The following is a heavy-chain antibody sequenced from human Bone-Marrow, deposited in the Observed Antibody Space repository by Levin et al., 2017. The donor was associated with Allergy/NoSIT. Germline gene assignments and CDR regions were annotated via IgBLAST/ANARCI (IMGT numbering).Heavy chain of an antibody. J-gene: IGHJ4*02. CDR2: TRNKANSYTT. V-gene: IGHV3-72*01. D-gene: IGHD3-3*02. Sequence: GGSLRLSCAASGFTFSDHYMDWVRQAPGKGLEWVGRTRNKANSYTTEYAASVKGRFTISRDDSKNSLYLQMNSLKTEDTAVYYCARISPREDFDYWGQGTLVTVSS. CDR3: ARISPREDFDY. CDR1: GFTFSDHY.